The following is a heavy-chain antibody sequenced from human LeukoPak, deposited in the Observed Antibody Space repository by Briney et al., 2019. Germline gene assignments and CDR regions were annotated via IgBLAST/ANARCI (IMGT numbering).Heavy chain of an antibody. CDR1: GYSISSGYY. CDR3: ARVGGPAAHYYYMDV. Sequence: KSSETLSLTCSVSGYSISSGYYWGWIRQPPGKGLEWIGSIYHSGSTNYNPSLKSRVTISVDTSKSQFSLKLSSVTAADTAVYYCARVGGPAAHYYYMDVWGKGTTVTVSS. V-gene: IGHV4-38-2*02. D-gene: IGHD2-15*01. J-gene: IGHJ6*03. CDR2: IYHSGST.